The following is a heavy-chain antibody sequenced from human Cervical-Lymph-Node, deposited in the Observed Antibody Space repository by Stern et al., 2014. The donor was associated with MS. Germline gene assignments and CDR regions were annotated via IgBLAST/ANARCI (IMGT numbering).Heavy chain of an antibody. V-gene: IGHV4-4*02. Sequence: QVQLQESGPGLVKPSGTLSLTCSVSGISISRNNWWSWFRHPPGKGLEWIGEINHSGNTNYNPSLKSRATLSVDKSKSQFSLNLTSVAAADTAVYYCARFSSGWSDEQFVQHWGQGTQVTVSA. CDR1: GISISRNNW. CDR3: ARFSSGWSDEQFVQH. CDR2: INHSGNT. J-gene: IGHJ1*01. D-gene: IGHD6-19*01.